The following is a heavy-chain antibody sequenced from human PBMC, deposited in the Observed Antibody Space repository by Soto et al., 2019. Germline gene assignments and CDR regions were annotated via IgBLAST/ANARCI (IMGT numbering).Heavy chain of an antibody. CDR2: IRYDGSNI. CDR3: ARLLHYYYYYMDV. J-gene: IGHJ6*03. D-gene: IGHD2-15*01. Sequence: GGSLRLSCAASGIIFKSLGMHWVRQAPGKGLEWVAVIRYDGSNIYYADSVKGRFTISRDNSKNTLYLQMDSLKASDTAMYYCARLLHYYYYYMDVWGKGTTVTVSS. CDR1: GIIFKSLG. V-gene: IGHV3-33*01.